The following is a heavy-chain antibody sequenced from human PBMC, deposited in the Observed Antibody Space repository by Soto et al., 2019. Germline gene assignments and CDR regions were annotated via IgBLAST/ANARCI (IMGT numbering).Heavy chain of an antibody. D-gene: IGHD5-18*01. CDR2: ISWNSGSI. V-gene: IGHV3-9*01. CDR3: AKAVGSYGNFDY. Sequence: EVQLVESGGGLVQPGRSLRLSCVASGFTFDDYAMHWVRQAPGKGLEWVSGISWNSGSIGYADSVKGRFTISRDNAKNSLYLQMNSLRAEDTALYYCAKAVGSYGNFDYWGQGTLVTVSS. J-gene: IGHJ4*02. CDR1: GFTFDDYA.